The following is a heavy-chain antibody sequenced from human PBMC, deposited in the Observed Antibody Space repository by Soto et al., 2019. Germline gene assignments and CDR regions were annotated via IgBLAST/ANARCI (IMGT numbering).Heavy chain of an antibody. Sequence: SVKVSCKASGGTFSSYAISWVRQAPGQGLEWMGGIIPIFGTANYAQKFQGRVTITADESTSTAYMELSSLRSEDTAVYYCARTMGDYYYYYGMDVWGQGTTVTVSS. CDR1: GGTFSSYA. J-gene: IGHJ6*02. D-gene: IGHD3-10*01. CDR2: IIPIFGTA. V-gene: IGHV1-69*13. CDR3: ARTMGDYYYYYGMDV.